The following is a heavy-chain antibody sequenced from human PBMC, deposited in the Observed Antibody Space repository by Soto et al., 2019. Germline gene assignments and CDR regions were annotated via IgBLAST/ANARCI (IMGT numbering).Heavy chain of an antibody. CDR1: GYTLTELS. J-gene: IGHJ6*02. CDR2: FDPEDGET. V-gene: IGHV1-24*01. D-gene: IGHD3-16*01. Sequence: ASVKVSCKVSGYTLTELSMHWVRQAPGKGLEWMGGFDPEDGETIYAQKFQGRVTMTEDTSTDTAYMELSSLRSEDTAVYYCATLGGVQDYYYYYGMDVWGQGTTVTVSS. CDR3: ATLGGVQDYYYYYGMDV.